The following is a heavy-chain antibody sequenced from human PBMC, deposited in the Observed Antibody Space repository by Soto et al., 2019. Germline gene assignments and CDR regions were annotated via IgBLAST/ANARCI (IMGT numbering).Heavy chain of an antibody. J-gene: IGHJ5*02. V-gene: IGHV3-30*18. CDR2: LSNEGRST. CDR3: EKAGGKVSSTCDP. CDR1: GFSFSTYD. Sequence: QIQLVESGGGVVQPGISLRLSCAASGFSFSTYDMHWVRQTPGKGLEWVALLSNEGRSTYYADSVKGRFTISRDNSRNTLYGEMTSLRTADRAIYDCEKAGGKVSSTCDPWGQGTLVAVSS. D-gene: IGHD2-8*01.